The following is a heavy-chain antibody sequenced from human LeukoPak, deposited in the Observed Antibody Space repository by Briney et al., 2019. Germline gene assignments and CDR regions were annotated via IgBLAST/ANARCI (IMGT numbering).Heavy chain of an antibody. CDR2: IYSGGST. CDR1: GFTVSSNY. Sequence: PGVSLRLSCAASGFTVSSNYMSWVRQAPGKGLEWVSVIYSGGSTYYADSVKGRFTISRDNSKNTLYLQMNSLRAEDTAVYYCARARDSGSYPDAFDIWGQGTMVTVSS. J-gene: IGHJ3*02. D-gene: IGHD1-26*01. CDR3: ARARDSGSYPDAFDI. V-gene: IGHV3-53*01.